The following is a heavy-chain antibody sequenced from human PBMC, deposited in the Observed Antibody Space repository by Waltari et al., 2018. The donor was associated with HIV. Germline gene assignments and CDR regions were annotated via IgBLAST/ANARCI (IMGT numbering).Heavy chain of an antibody. Sequence: EVQLVESGGGLVQPGGSLSLSCAASGFTFSSYSMNWVRQAPEKGLEWVSYISSSSSTIYSADSVKGRFTISRDNAKNSLYLQMNSLRAEDTAVYYCARSKYSSSSGFDLWGRGTLVTVSS. CDR2: ISSSSSTI. V-gene: IGHV3-48*01. CDR3: ARSKYSSSSGFDL. D-gene: IGHD6-6*01. J-gene: IGHJ2*01. CDR1: GFTFSSYS.